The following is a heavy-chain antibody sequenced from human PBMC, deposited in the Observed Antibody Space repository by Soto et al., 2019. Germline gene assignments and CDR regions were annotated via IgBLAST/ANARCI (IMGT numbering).Heavy chain of an antibody. CDR3: ARDGSSSVYGMDV. Sequence: GGSLRLSCAASGLTFSDYYMYWIRQASGKGLEWVSYISSSSLYTNYADSVKGRFTISRDNAKNSLYLQMNSLRAEDTAVYYCARDGSSSVYGMDVWGQGTTVTVSS. CDR2: ISSSSLYT. CDR1: GLTFSDYY. J-gene: IGHJ6*02. D-gene: IGHD6-13*01. V-gene: IGHV3-11*06.